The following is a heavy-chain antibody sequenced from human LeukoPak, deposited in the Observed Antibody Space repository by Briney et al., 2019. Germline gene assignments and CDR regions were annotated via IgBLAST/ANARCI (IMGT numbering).Heavy chain of an antibody. Sequence: PTGGSLRLSCAASGFTFSSYAMSWVRQAPGKGLEWVSAISGSGGSTYYADSVKGRFTISRDNSKNTLYLQMNSLRAEDTAVYYCAKGASIVVVIYYFDYWGQGTLVTVSS. D-gene: IGHD3-22*01. CDR2: ISGSGGST. V-gene: IGHV3-23*01. CDR3: AKGASIVVVIYYFDY. J-gene: IGHJ4*02. CDR1: GFTFSSYA.